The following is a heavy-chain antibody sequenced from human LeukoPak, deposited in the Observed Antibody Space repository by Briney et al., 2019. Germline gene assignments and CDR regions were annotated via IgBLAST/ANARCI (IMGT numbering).Heavy chain of an antibody. V-gene: IGHV1-18*01. CDR2: ISGYNGDA. J-gene: IGHJ6*02. D-gene: IGHD1-20*01. CDR3: ARDRNWNRGYYGMDV. CDR1: GYTFTSYG. Sequence: ASVKVSCKASGYTFTSYGITWVRQAPGQGLEWLGWISGYNGDANYAQKLQGRVTMTRDTSTSTVYMELSSLRSEDTAVYYCARDRNWNRGYYGMDVWGQGTTVTVSS.